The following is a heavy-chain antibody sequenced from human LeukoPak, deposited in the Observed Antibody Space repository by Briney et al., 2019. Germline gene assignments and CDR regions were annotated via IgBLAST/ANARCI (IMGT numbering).Heavy chain of an antibody. J-gene: IGHJ4*02. CDR2: IGTGGSPI. CDR1: GFSLSSDG. D-gene: IGHD6-6*01. Sequence: PGGSLRLSCAVSGFSLSSDGMNWARQAPGKGLEWVSYIGTGGSPIYYTDSVKGRFSISRDTAKNSLYLQMNSLRVEDTAVYYCARGGPSRPLARWGQGTLVTVSS. CDR3: ARGGPSRPLAR. V-gene: IGHV3-48*03.